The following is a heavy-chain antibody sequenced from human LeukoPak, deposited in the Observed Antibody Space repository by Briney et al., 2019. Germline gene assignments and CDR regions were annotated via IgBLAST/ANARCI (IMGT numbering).Heavy chain of an antibody. Sequence: PSETLSLTCTVSGGSISSYYWSWIRQPPGKGLEWIGYIYYSGSTNYNPSLKSRVTISVDTSKNQFSLKLSSVTAADTAVYYCARAGDSSGYYYYYMDVRVKGTTVTVSS. J-gene: IGHJ6*03. CDR3: ARAGDSSGYYYYYMDV. CDR1: GGSISSYY. CDR2: IYYSGST. D-gene: IGHD3-22*01. V-gene: IGHV4-59*01.